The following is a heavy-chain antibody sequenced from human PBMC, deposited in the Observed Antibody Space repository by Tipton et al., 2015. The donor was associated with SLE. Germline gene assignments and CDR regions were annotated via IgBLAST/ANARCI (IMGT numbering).Heavy chain of an antibody. J-gene: IGHJ4*02. Sequence: TLSLTCAVYGGSFSGYFWSWFRQSPGKGLEWIGEFNDSGSTNYNPSLERRLTILVDTAKNQFSLKLSSVTAADTALYYCARHRGLFGLVTAYYFDPWGQGPLVTVSS. CDR3: ARHRGLFGLVTAYYFDP. CDR2: FNDSGST. CDR1: GGSFSGYF. D-gene: IGHD3-3*01. V-gene: IGHV4-34*01.